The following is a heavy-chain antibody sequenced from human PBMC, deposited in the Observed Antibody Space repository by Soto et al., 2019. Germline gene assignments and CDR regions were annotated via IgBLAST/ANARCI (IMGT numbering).Heavy chain of an antibody. D-gene: IGHD3-22*01. J-gene: IGHJ3*02. Sequence: ASVKVSCKAPADPFTSYYIHWVQQAPGHGLEWMGIINPNGGSTRFAQTFQGRITMTTDTSASTAYMELSSLRSEDTAVYYCARDKPDHYDSSGYSHVGDVFDIWGQGTMVTVS. CDR1: ADPFTSYY. CDR3: ARDKPDHYDSSGYSHVGDVFDI. V-gene: IGHV1-46*01. CDR2: INPNGGST.